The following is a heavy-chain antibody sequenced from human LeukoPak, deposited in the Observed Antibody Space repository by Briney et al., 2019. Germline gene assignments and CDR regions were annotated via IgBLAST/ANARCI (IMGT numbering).Heavy chain of an antibody. V-gene: IGHV4-59*12. CDR3: AGDNWGSDY. CDR1: GGSISSYY. D-gene: IGHD7-27*01. Sequence: VKPSETLSLTCTVSGGSISSYYWSWIRQPPGKGLEWIGYIYYSGSTNYNPSLKSRVTISVDTSKNQFSLKLSSVTAADTAVYYCAGDNWGSDYWGQGTLVTVSS. CDR2: IYYSGST. J-gene: IGHJ4*02.